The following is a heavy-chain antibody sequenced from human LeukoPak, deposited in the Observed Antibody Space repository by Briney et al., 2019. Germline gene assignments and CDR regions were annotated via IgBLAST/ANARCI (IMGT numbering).Heavy chain of an antibody. CDR1: GYTFTRYY. V-gene: IGHV1-46*01. CDR2: INPSGGST. Sequence: ASVKVSCKAPGYTFTRYYMHWERQAPGQGLEWMGIINPSGGSTSYAQKFQGRVTMTRDTSTSTVYMELSNLRSEDTAVYYCARDLADFWSGYPDYWGQGTLVTVSS. CDR3: ARDLADFWSGYPDY. D-gene: IGHD3-3*01. J-gene: IGHJ4*02.